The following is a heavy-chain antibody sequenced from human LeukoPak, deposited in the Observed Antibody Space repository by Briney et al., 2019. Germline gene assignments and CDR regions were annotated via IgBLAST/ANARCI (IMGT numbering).Heavy chain of an antibody. CDR1: GGSISSSSYY. J-gene: IGHJ6*04. Sequence: PSETLSLTCTVSGGSISSSSYYWSWIRQSPVKGLEWIGYIFPSGSAFYNPSLESRVTISLDTSENQFSLTLSSVTAADSAVYYCARRNHYFYHMDVWGKGTTVTVSS. CDR2: IFPSGSA. CDR3: ARRNHYFYHMDV. V-gene: IGHV4-61*05.